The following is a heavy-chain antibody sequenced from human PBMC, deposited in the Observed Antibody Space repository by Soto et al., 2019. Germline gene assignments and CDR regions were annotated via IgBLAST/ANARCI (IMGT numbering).Heavy chain of an antibody. J-gene: IGHJ4*02. V-gene: IGHV3-21*01. Sequence: GGSLRLSCTVSGFAFNDYVINWVRQAPGKGLEWVSSISKSDYTYYSDSVKGRFTISRDNAKNSVSLQMNTLRVEDTAVYYCAREDSIIIPAVSDFWGQGTLVTVSS. CDR2: ISKSDYT. CDR1: GFAFNDYV. CDR3: AREDSIIIPAVSDF. D-gene: IGHD2-2*01.